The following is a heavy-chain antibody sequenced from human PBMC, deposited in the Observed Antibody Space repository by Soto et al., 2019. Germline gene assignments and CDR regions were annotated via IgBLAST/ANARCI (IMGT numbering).Heavy chain of an antibody. CDR1: GYTFTNYY. CDR2: INPSGGAT. CDR3: ARGGENYSDGGGFNWFDP. D-gene: IGHD3-22*01. Sequence: GASVKVSCKASGYTFTNYYIHWVRQAPGQGLEWMGIINPSGGATSYAQKFQGRVTLTRDTSTSTAYMEVRSLRSEDTAIYFCARGGENYSDGGGFNWFDPWGPGTQVTVSS. V-gene: IGHV1-46*01. J-gene: IGHJ5*02.